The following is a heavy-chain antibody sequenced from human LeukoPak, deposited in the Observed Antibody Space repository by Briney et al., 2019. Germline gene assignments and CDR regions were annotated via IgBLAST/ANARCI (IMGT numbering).Heavy chain of an antibody. Sequence: ASVKVSCKASGYTYTSYYMHWVRQAPGQGLEWMGLINPTGGSTGYAQKFQGRVTMTRDMSTSTVYMELSSLRSEDTAVYYCARDSGGSFWSGYYGAFDIWGQGTMVTVSS. CDR2: INPTGGST. D-gene: IGHD3-3*01. V-gene: IGHV1-46*01. CDR3: ARDSGGSFWSGYYGAFDI. J-gene: IGHJ3*02. CDR1: GYTYTSYY.